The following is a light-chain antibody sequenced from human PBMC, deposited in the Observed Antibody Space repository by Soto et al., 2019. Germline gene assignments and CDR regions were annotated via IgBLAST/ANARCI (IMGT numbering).Light chain of an antibody. Sequence: QSALTQPASVSGSPGQSITISCTGTSSDVGGYDYVSWYQQHPGKAPQLMIYEVSNRPSGVSNRFSGSKSANTASLTISGLQAEDAAYYYCRSYTSSSTRVFGGGTKLTVL. CDR3: RSYTSSSTRV. CDR2: EVS. V-gene: IGLV2-14*01. CDR1: SSDVGGYDY. J-gene: IGLJ3*02.